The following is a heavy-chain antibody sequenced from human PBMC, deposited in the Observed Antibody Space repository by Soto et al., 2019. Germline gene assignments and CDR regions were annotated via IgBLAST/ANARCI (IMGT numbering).Heavy chain of an antibody. CDR2: ISSRSSTI. CDR1: GFTFSRSS. D-gene: IGHD3-3*01. V-gene: IGHV3-48*02. CDR3: ARVNDFWSGYYTGNNYGMDV. Sequence: GSLRLSCAASGFTFSRSSMNWVRQAPGKGLEWVSYISSRSSTIYYADSVKGRFTISRDNAKNSLYLQMNSLRDEDTAVYFCARVNDFWSGYYTGNNYGMDVWGQGTTVTVSS. J-gene: IGHJ6*02.